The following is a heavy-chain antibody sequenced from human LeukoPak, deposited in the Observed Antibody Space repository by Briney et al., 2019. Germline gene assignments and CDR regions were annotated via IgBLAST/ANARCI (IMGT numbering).Heavy chain of an antibody. CDR2: IYHSGST. J-gene: IGHJ4*02. V-gene: IGHV4-38-2*01. CDR3: ARVGYGDQIDY. D-gene: IGHD4-17*01. Sequence: SETLSLTCAVSGYSISSGYYWGWIRQPPGKGLEWIGSIYHSGSTYYNPSLKSRVTISVDTSKNQFSLKLSSVTAADTAVYYCARVGYGDQIDYWGQGTLVTVSS. CDR1: GYSISSGYY.